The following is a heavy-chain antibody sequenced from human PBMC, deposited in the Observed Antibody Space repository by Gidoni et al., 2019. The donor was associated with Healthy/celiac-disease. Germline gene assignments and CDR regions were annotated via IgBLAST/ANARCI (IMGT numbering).Heavy chain of an antibody. J-gene: IGHJ6*02. Sequence: EVQLVESGGGVVRPGGSLRLACATSGFTFDAYGTRWVRQAPGKGLECVSGINWNGGRTGYADSVKGRFTISRDNAKNSLYLQMNSLRAEDTALYYCARAGRYYGSGSHYGIDVWGQGTTVTVSS. CDR3: ARAGRYYGSGSHYGIDV. D-gene: IGHD3-10*01. CDR2: INWNGGRT. CDR1: GFTFDAYG. V-gene: IGHV3-20*04.